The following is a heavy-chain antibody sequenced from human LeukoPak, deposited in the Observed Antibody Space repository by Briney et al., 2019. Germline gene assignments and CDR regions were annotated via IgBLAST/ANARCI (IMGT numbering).Heavy chain of an antibody. Sequence: ASVKVSCKASGYTFTSYGISWVRQAPGQGLEWMGWISAYNGNTNYAQKLQGSVTMTTDTSTSTAYMELRSLRSDDTAVYYCARTRPNKVPYYFDYWGQGTLVTVSS. CDR1: GYTFTSYG. D-gene: IGHD1-1*01. CDR3: ARTRPNKVPYYFDY. CDR2: ISAYNGNT. J-gene: IGHJ4*02. V-gene: IGHV1-18*01.